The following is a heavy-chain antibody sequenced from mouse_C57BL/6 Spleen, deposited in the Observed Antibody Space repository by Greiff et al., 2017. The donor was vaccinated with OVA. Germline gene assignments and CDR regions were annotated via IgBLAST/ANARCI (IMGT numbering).Heavy chain of an antibody. CDR3: ARSTVVAYYFDY. CDR1: GYTFTTYP. D-gene: IGHD1-1*01. V-gene: IGHV1-47*01. J-gene: IGHJ2*01. CDR2: FHPYNDDT. Sequence: LVESGAELVKPGASVKMSCKASGYTFTTYPIEWMKQNHGKSLEWIGNFHPYNDDTKYNEKFKGKATLTVEKSSSTVFLELSRLTSDDSAVYYCARSTVVAYYFDYWGQGTTLTVSS.